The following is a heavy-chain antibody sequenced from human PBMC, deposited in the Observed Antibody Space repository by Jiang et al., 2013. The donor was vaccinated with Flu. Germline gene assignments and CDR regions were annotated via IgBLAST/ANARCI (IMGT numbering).Heavy chain of an antibody. J-gene: IGHJ5*02. CDR3: ARDAGGGYNWFDP. V-gene: IGHV4-59*01. D-gene: IGHD1-26*01. CDR2: VYYSGTT. CDR1: GASISSSY. Sequence: LVKPSETLSLTCTVSGASISSSYWNWIRQPPGKGLEWMGSVYYSGTTNYNPSLKSRITISVDTSKNQFSLRLTSVTAADTAVYYCARDAGGGYNWFDPWGQGTLVTVSS.